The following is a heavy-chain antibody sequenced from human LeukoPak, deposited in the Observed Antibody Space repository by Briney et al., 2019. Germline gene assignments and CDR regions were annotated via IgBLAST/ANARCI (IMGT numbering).Heavy chain of an antibody. CDR1: GYTFTGYY. D-gene: IGHD3-22*01. Sequence: APVKVSCKASGYTFTGYYMHWVRHAPGQGLEWMGRINPNSGGTNYAQKFQGGVTMTRDTSISTAYMELSRLRSDDTAVYYCAKEITMIVVALYPWGQGTLVTVSS. CDR2: INPNSGGT. CDR3: AKEITMIVVALYP. V-gene: IGHV1-2*06. J-gene: IGHJ5*02.